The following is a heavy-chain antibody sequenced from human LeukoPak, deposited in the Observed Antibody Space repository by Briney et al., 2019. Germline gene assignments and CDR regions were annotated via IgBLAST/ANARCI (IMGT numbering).Heavy chain of an antibody. CDR3: ARVIAHSSSPGY. CDR1: GYTFTGYY. D-gene: IGHD6-6*01. V-gene: IGHV1-2*02. CDR2: INPNSGGT. J-gene: IGHJ4*02. Sequence: ASVKVSCKASGYTFTGYYMHWVRQAPGQGLEWMGWINPNSGGTNYAQKFQGRVTMTRDTPISTAYMELSRLRSDDTAVYYCARVIAHSSSPGYWGQGTLVTVSS.